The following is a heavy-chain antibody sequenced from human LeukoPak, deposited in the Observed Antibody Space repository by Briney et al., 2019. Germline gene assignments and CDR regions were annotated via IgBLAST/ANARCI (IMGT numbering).Heavy chain of an antibody. J-gene: IGHJ4*02. D-gene: IGHD4-17*01. Sequence: SETLSLTCAVYGGSFSGYYWSWIRQPPGKGLEWIGEINHSGSTNYNPSLKSRVTISVDTSKNQFSLKLSSVTAADTAVYYCAKDLRDYRYYFDYWGQGTLVTVSS. CDR2: INHSGST. CDR1: GGSFSGYY. CDR3: AKDLRDYRYYFDY. V-gene: IGHV4-34*01.